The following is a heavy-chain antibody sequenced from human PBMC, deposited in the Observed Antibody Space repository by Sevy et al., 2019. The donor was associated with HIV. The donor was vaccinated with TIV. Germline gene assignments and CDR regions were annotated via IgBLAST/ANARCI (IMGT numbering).Heavy chain of an antibody. Sequence: SETLSLTCSVSGGSISSYFWTWVRQSPGKGLEWIGNIYFTGNTDYSPSLKSRVTLSLDTSKSQFSLTLKSVTAADTAIYFCARGLTTRPRVLDYWGQGTLVTVSS. D-gene: IGHD6-6*01. V-gene: IGHV4-59*01. CDR1: GGSISSYF. CDR3: ARGLTTRPRVLDY. J-gene: IGHJ4*02. CDR2: IYFTGNT.